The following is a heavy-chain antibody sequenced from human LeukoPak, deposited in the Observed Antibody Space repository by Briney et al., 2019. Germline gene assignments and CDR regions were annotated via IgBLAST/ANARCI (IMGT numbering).Heavy chain of an antibody. CDR2: LRSSGDTI. D-gene: IGHD6-13*01. Sequence: GGSLRLSCAASGFTFSGYSMNWVRQAPGKGLEWVAYLRSSGDTIYYADSVKGRFTISRDIAKNSLYLQMNSLRGEDTAVYYCARGGGITWYDFDYWGQGTLVTVSS. CDR3: ARGGGITWYDFDY. V-gene: IGHV3-48*01. CDR1: GFTFSGYS. J-gene: IGHJ4*02.